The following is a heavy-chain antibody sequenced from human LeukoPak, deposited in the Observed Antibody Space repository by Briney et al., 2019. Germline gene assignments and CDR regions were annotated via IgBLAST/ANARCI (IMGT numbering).Heavy chain of an antibody. D-gene: IGHD6-13*01. CDR2: IIPIFGTA. V-gene: IGHV1-69*06. J-gene: IGHJ6*03. Sequence: ASVKVSCKASGGTFSSYAISWVRQAPGQGLEWMGGIIPIFGTANYAQKFQGRVTITADKSTSTAYMELRSLRSDDTAVYYCARAYSSSWPYYYYYMDVWGKGTTVTISS. CDR1: GGTFSSYA. CDR3: ARAYSSSWPYYYYYMDV.